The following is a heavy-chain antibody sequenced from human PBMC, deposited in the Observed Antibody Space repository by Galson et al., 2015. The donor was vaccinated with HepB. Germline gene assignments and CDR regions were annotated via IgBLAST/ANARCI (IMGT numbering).Heavy chain of an antibody. V-gene: IGHV3-48*02. CDR1: EFTFSSYS. CDR3: ASLLIPKYYYYYGMDV. J-gene: IGHJ6*02. D-gene: IGHD2-2*02. Sequence: SLRLSCAASEFTFSSYSMNWVRQAPGKGLEWVSYISSSSSTIYYADSVKGRFTISRDNAKNSLYLQMNSLRDEDTAVYYCASLLIPKYYYYYGMDVWGQGTTVTVSS. CDR2: ISSSSSTI.